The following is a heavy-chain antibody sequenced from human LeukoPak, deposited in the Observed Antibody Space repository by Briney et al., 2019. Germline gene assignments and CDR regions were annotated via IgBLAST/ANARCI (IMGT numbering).Heavy chain of an antibody. Sequence: ASVKVSCKASGYTFTGYYMHWVRQAPGQGLEWMGWINPNSGGTNYAQKFQGRVTITADKSTSTAYMELSSLRSEDTAVYYCARTGGFGYDSSGVDYWGQGTLVTVSS. CDR1: GYTFTGYY. J-gene: IGHJ4*02. CDR2: INPNSGGT. V-gene: IGHV1-2*02. D-gene: IGHD3-22*01. CDR3: ARTGGFGYDSSGVDY.